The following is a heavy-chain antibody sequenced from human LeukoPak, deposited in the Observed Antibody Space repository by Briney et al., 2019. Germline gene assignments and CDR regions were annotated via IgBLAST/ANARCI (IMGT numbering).Heavy chain of an antibody. J-gene: IGHJ4*02. CDR2: ISSSSSYI. D-gene: IGHD1-26*01. V-gene: IGHV3-21*01. Sequence: EGSLRLSCAASGFTFSSYSMNWVRQAPGKGLEWVSSISSSSSYIYYADSVKGRFTISRDNAKNSLYLQMNSLRAEDTAVYYCATLAPSYSVSYFSYWGQGTLVTVSS. CDR3: ATLAPSYSVSYFSY. CDR1: GFTFSSYS.